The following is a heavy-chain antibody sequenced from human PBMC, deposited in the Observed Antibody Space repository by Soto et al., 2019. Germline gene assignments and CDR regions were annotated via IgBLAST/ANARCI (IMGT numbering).Heavy chain of an antibody. CDR2: VTSSSNTI. CDR1: GFTFSGYS. V-gene: IGHV3-48*01. J-gene: IGHJ4*02. CDR3: ARSSGSYYLDY. Sequence: EVQLVESGGGLVQPGGSLRLSCAASGFTFSGYSMNWVRQAPGKGLEWVSYVTSSSNTIYYADSVKGRFTISRDNAKNSLYLQMSSLRAEDTAVYYCARSSGSYYLDYWGEGTLVTVSS. D-gene: IGHD1-26*01.